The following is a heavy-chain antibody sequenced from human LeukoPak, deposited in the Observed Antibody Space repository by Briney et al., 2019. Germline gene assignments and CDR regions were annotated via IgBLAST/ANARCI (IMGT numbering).Heavy chain of an antibody. CDR2: IGVYSGDT. CDR1: GYTFSNYG. D-gene: IGHD2-21*01. Sequence: ASVKVSCTTSGYTFSNYGITWVRQAPGQGLEWMGWIGVYSGDTKYAQNFQGRFTMTTDKSTSTAHMELRSLRFDDTAVYYCARVVNVDWFDPWGQGTLVTVSS. CDR3: ARVVNVDWFDP. V-gene: IGHV1-18*01. J-gene: IGHJ5*02.